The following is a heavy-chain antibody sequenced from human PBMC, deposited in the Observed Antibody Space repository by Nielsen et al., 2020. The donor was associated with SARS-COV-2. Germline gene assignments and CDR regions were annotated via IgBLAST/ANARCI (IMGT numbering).Heavy chain of an antibody. V-gene: IGHV3-9*01. J-gene: IGHJ6*02. Sequence: GGSLRLSCAASGFTFDDYAMHWVRQAPGKGLEWVSGISWNSGSIGYADSVKGRFTISRDNAKNSLYLQMNSLRAEDTALYYCATLMTTVTTLWPGYYYGMDVWGQGTTVTVSS. CDR2: ISWNSGSI. CDR1: GFTFDDYA. CDR3: ATLMTTVTTLWPGYYYGMDV. D-gene: IGHD4-17*01.